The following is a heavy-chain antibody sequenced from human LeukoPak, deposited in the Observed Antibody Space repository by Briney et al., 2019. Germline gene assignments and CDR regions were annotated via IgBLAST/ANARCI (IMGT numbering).Heavy chain of an antibody. CDR1: GFTFDDYA. J-gene: IGHJ5*02. V-gene: IGHV3-43D*03. D-gene: IGHD2-2*01. CDR3: AKGRYCSSTSCYENNWFDP. Sequence: GGSLRLSCAASGFTFDDYAMHWARQAPGKGLEWVSLISWDGGSTYYADSVKGRFTISRDNSKNSLYLQMNSLRAEDTAVYYCAKGRYCSSTSCYENNWFDPWGQGTLVTVSS. CDR2: ISWDGGST.